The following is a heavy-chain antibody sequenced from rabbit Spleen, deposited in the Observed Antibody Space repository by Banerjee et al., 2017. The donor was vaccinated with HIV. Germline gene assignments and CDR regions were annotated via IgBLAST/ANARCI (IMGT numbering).Heavy chain of an antibody. D-gene: IGHD1-1*01. J-gene: IGHJ4*01. Sequence: QEQLVEYGGDLVQPEGSLTLTCTASGFSFSSSYYMCWVRQAPGKGLEWIACIYAGSSGSTYYASWAKGRFTISKTSSTTVTLQMTSLTVADTATYFCARDLTDVIGWNFGWWGPGTLVTVS. V-gene: IGHV1S45*01. CDR1: GFSFSSSYY. CDR3: ARDLTDVIGWNFGW. CDR2: IYAGSSGST.